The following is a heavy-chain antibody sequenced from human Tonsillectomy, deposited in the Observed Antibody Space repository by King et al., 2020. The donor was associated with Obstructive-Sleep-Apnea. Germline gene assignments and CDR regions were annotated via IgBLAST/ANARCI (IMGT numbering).Heavy chain of an antibody. J-gene: IGHJ4*02. V-gene: IGHV3-23*04. Sequence: VQLVESGGGLVQPGGSLRLSCAASGFTFSSYAMSWVRQAPGKGLEWVSGMSDSGGTIYYAASVKGRFTISRDNSKNTLYLQMNSLRAEDTAVYYCAKEGHIRAFLADYWGQGTLVTVSS. CDR3: AKEGHIRAFLADY. CDR1: GFTFSSYA. CDR2: MSDSGGTI. D-gene: IGHD3-3*01.